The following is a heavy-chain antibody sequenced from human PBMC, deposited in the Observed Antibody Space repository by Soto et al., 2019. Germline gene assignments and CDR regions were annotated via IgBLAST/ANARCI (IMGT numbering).Heavy chain of an antibody. D-gene: IGHD2-15*01. V-gene: IGHV1-3*01. J-gene: IGHJ4*02. Sequence: QVQLVQSGAEVKKPGASVKVSCKASGYTFTSYAMHWVRQAPGQRLEWMGWINAGNGNTKYSQKFQGRVTITRDTAASTAYMELSTLRSEDRAGYYLARALQASCWGQGPLVTASS. CDR3: ARALQASC. CDR1: GYTFTSYA. CDR2: INAGNGNT.